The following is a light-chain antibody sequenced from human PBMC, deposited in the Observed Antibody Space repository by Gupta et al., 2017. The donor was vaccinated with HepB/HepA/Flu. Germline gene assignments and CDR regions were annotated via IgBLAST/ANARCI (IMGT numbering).Light chain of an antibody. Sequence: QSDLPQPRSVSGSPGQAVTIPCTGTSSDVGGYNYVSWYQQHPGKAPKLMIYDVSKRPSGVPDRFFGSKSGNTASLTISGLQAEDEADYYCCSYAGSDTYVFGTGTKVTVL. V-gene: IGLV2-11*01. J-gene: IGLJ1*01. CDR2: DVS. CDR1: SSDVGGYNY. CDR3: CSYAGSDTYV.